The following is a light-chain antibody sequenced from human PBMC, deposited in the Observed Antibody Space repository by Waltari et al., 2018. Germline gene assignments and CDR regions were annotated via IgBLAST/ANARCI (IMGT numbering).Light chain of an antibody. CDR3: QQYGSSVS. CDR2: GAF. V-gene: IGKV3-20*01. Sequence: ESVLTQSPATLSLSPGETATISCRASRSVSANFLAWYQQKPGQAPRILIHGAFSRATGIPDRFSGSGSETDFTLNINRLEPEDFAVYYCQQYGSSVSFGGGTKLEMK. CDR1: RSVSANF. J-gene: IGKJ4*01.